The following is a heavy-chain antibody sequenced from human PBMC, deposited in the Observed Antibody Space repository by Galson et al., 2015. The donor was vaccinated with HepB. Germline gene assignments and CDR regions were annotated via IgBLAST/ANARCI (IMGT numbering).Heavy chain of an antibody. V-gene: IGHV3-73*01. D-gene: IGHD4-17*01. CDR2: IRSKANSYAT. CDR1: GFTFSGSA. J-gene: IGHJ6*02. CDR3: ARIGTVTTPDYYYHYGMDV. Sequence: SLRLSCAASGFTFSGSAMHWVRQASGKGLEWVGRIRSKANSYATAYAASVKGRFTISRDDSKNTAYLQMNSLKTEDTAVYYCARIGTVTTPDYYYHYGMDVWGQGTTVTVSS.